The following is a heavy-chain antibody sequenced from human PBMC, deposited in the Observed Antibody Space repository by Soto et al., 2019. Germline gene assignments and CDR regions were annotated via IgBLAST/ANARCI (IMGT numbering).Heavy chain of an antibody. V-gene: IGHV1-69*12. CDR1: GGTFSSYA. CDR3: ARHLVPAALKGDY. CDR2: IIPIFGTA. J-gene: IGHJ4*02. D-gene: IGHD2-2*01. Sequence: QVQLVQSGAEVKKPGSSVKVSCKASGGTFSSYAISWVRQAPGQGLEWMGGIIPIFGTANYAQKFQGRVTITADESTSLADMELCSLRSEDTAVYYCARHLVPAALKGDYWGQGTLVTVSS.